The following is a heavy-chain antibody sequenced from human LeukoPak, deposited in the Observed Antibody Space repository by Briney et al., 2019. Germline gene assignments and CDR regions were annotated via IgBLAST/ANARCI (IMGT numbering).Heavy chain of an antibody. V-gene: IGHV4-34*01. Sequence: PSETLSLTCAVYGGSFSGYYWSWIRQPPGKGLEWIGEINHSGSTNYNPSLKSRVTISVDTSKNQFSLKLSSVTAADTAVYYCARVGGGLSTHYYGMDVWGQGTTVTVSS. CDR1: GGSFSGYY. CDR2: INHSGST. CDR3: ARVGGGLSTHYYGMDV. J-gene: IGHJ6*02. D-gene: IGHD3-16*01.